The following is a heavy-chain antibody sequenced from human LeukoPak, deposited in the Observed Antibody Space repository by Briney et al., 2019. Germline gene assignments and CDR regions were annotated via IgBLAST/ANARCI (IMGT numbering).Heavy chain of an antibody. D-gene: IGHD3-10*01. Sequence: SETLSLTCAVYGGSFSGYYWSWIRQPPGKGLEWIGEINHSGSTNYNPSLKSRVTISVDTSRNQFSLKLSSATAADTAVYYCARGLWFGDENPPYFDYWGQGILVTVSS. J-gene: IGHJ4*02. CDR2: INHSGST. CDR1: GGSFSGYY. CDR3: ARGLWFGDENPPYFDY. V-gene: IGHV4-34*01.